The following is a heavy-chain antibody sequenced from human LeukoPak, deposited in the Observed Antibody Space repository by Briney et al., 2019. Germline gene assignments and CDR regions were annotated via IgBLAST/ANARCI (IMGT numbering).Heavy chain of an antibody. CDR3: AREGTYLIVVVTSDAFDI. D-gene: IGHD3-22*01. CDR2: ISAYNGNT. J-gene: IGHJ3*02. Sequence: ASVKVSCKASGYTFTSYGISWVRQAPGQGLEWMGWISAYNGNTNYAQKLQGRVTMTTDTSTSTAYMELSSLRSEDTAVYYCAREGTYLIVVVTSDAFDIWGQGTMVTVSS. CDR1: GYTFTSYG. V-gene: IGHV1-18*01.